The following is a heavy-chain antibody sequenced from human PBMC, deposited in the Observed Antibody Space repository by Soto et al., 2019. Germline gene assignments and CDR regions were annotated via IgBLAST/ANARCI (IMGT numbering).Heavy chain of an antibody. V-gene: IGHV1-18*01. J-gene: IGHJ4*02. Sequence: QVQLVQSGGEVKEPGASVKVSCKASGYRFSRYGINWVRQAPGQGLEWMGWVSTYDGNTQYAQKFQGRNTMTTDTSTNTVYLELRSLTSDDTAVYYCARDEEDANLMIVVLPGDYWGQGTLVSVSS. CDR1: GYRFSRYG. CDR2: VSTYDGNT. D-gene: IGHD2-21*01. CDR3: ARDEEDANLMIVVLPGDY.